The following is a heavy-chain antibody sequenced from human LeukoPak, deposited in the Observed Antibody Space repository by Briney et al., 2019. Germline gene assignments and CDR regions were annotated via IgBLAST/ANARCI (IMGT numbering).Heavy chain of an antibody. CDR1: GFTFSNYA. D-gene: IGHD3-22*01. CDR3: AKDLYDSSGSRYDY. V-gene: IGHV3-23*01. Sequence: PGGSLRLSCVASGFTFSNYAMSWVRQAPGKGLEWVSAMSAGGSSTWYADSVKGRLTISRDNSKNTLFLQMNSLRAEDTAVYYCAKDLYDSSGSRYDYWGQGTLVTVSS. J-gene: IGHJ4*02. CDR2: MSAGGSST.